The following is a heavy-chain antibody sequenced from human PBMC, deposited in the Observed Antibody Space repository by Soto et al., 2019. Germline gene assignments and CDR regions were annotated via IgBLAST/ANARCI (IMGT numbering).Heavy chain of an antibody. CDR2: ISSSSSYI. V-gene: IGHV3-21*01. J-gene: IGHJ4*02. Sequence: GGSLRLSCAASGFTFSSYSMNWVRQAPGKGLEWVSSISSSSSYIYYADSVKGRFTISRDNAKNSLYLQMNSLRAEDTAVYYCARDEFEGYCSGGSCFETTEVDYWGQGTLVTVSS. CDR3: ARDEFEGYCSGGSCFETTEVDY. CDR1: GFTFSSYS. D-gene: IGHD2-15*01.